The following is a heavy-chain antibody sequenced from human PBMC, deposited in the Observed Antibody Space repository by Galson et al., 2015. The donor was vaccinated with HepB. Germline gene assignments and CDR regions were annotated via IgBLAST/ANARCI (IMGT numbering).Heavy chain of an antibody. CDR3: ARDLRSGSLNRGPAFDI. V-gene: IGHV1-2*06. D-gene: IGHD1-26*01. J-gene: IGHJ3*02. Sequence: SVKVSCKASGYTFTGYYMHWVRQAPGQGLEWMGRINPNSGGTNYAQKFQGRVTMTRDTSISTAYMELSRLRSDDTAVYYCARDLRSGSLNRGPAFDIWGQGTMVTVSS. CDR2: INPNSGGT. CDR1: GYTFTGYY.